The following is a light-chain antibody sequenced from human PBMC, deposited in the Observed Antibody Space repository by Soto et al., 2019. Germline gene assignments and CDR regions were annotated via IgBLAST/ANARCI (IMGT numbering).Light chain of an antibody. CDR3: QQYNSYPLT. CDR2: DVS. Sequence: DIQMTQSPPTLSASVGDRVTITCRASQSISSWLAWYQQRPGKAPNLLIYDVSSLESGVPSRFSGSGSGTEFTLTISSLQPDDFATYYCQQYNSYPLTFGQGTRLEIK. V-gene: IGKV1-5*01. J-gene: IGKJ5*01. CDR1: QSISSW.